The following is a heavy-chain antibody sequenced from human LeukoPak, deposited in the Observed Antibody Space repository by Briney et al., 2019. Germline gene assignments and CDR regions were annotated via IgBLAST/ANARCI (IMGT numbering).Heavy chain of an antibody. J-gene: IGHJ4*02. D-gene: IGHD6-19*01. CDR3: TRSTGWYNYFDY. Sequence: GGSLRLSCAASGFTFDDYAMSWVRQAPGKGLEWVSRINWNGGSTGYEESVKGRFTISRDNAKNSLYLQMNSLRAEDVALYYCTRSTGWYNYFDYWGQGALVTVSS. CDR1: GFTFDDYA. CDR2: INWNGGST. V-gene: IGHV3-20*04.